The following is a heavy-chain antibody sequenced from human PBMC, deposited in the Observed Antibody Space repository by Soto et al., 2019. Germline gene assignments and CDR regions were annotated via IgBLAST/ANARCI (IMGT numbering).Heavy chain of an antibody. D-gene: IGHD6-13*01. CDR3: AKAGDVYSSSWHAEYFQH. CDR2: ISWNSGSI. CDR1: GFTFDDYA. J-gene: IGHJ1*01. Sequence: EVQLVESGGGLVQPGRSLRLSCAASGFTFDDYAMHWVRQAPGKGLEWGSGISWNSGSIGYADSVKGRFTISRDNAKNSLYLQMNSLRAEDTALYYCAKAGDVYSSSWHAEYFQHWGQGTLVTVSS. V-gene: IGHV3-9*01.